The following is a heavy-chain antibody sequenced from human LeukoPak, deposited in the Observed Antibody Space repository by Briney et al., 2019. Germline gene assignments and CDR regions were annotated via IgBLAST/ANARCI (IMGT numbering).Heavy chain of an antibody. Sequence: SETLSLTCTVSGGSLRSYYWSWLRQPPGKGLEWIGYIYYSVSTNYNPSLKSRVTISVDTSKNQCARKLSAVIAADTALYYCARDSFGGFYWGQGTLVTVSS. CDR2: IYYSVST. CDR3: ARDSFGGFY. V-gene: IGHV4-59*01. CDR1: GGSLRSYY. J-gene: IGHJ4*02. D-gene: IGHD3-10*01.